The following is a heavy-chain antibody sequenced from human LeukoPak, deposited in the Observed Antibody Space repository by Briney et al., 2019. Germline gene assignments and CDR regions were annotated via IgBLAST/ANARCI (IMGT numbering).Heavy chain of an antibody. J-gene: IGHJ4*02. D-gene: IGHD5-24*01. V-gene: IGHV4-31*03. CDR1: SGSISSGVYY. CDR2: IYYSGST. Sequence: SQTLSLTCPVSSGSISSGVYYWSWTRQHPGKGLEWIGYIYYSGSTYYNPSLKSRVTISVDTSKNQFSLKLSSVTAADTAVYYCARGVRWLQLSYFDYWGQGTLVTVSS. CDR3: ARGVRWLQLSYFDY.